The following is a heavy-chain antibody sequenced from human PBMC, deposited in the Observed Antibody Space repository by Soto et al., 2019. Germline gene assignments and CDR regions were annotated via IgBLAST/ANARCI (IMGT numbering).Heavy chain of an antibody. Sequence: PGGSLRLSCSASGFNFNQYWMSWVRQAPGKGLEWVANVKQDGGEKNYVDSVRGRFTIPRDNTKNSLYLQMDSLRVEDTALYYCASGGGWSFDHWGQGTLVTVSS. V-gene: IGHV3-7*01. CDR2: VKQDGGEK. CDR1: GFNFNQYW. CDR3: ASGGGWSFDH. D-gene: IGHD6-19*01. J-gene: IGHJ4*02.